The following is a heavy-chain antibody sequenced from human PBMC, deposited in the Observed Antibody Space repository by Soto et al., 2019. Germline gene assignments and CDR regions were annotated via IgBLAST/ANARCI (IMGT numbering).Heavy chain of an antibody. CDR3: AKDVTDIVVVPAAAEIYYFDY. J-gene: IGHJ4*02. CDR2: ISGSGGST. CDR1: GFTFSSYA. V-gene: IGHV3-23*01. D-gene: IGHD2-2*01. Sequence: GGSLRLSCAASGFTFSSYAMSWVRQAPGKGLEWVSAISGSGGSTYYADSVKGRFTISRDNSKNTLYLQMNSLRAEDTAVYYCAKDVTDIVVVPAAAEIYYFDYWGQGTLVTVSS.